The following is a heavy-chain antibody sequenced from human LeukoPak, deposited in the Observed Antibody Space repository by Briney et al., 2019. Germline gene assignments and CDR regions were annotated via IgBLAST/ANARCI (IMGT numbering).Heavy chain of an antibody. CDR2: IIPILGIA. V-gene: IGHV1-69*04. CDR1: GRTFSSYA. J-gene: IGHJ4*02. CDR3: ASGSTYYYDTVDY. Sequence: SVKVSCKASGRTFSSYAISWVRPAPGQGLAWMGRIIPILGIAYYAQTFQGRVTITAGKSTSPAYLELSSLTSEDTAVYYCASGSTYYYDTVDYWGQGTLVTVSS. D-gene: IGHD3-22*01.